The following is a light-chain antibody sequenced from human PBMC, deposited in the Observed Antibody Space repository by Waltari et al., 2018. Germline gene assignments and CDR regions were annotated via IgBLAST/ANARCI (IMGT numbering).Light chain of an antibody. CDR3: QQYYTYPWT. J-gene: IGKJ1*01. Sequence: DLQMTQSPSTLSASVGDRVTITCRASQSISSWLAWYQQKPGKAPDLLIYAASTLHSGVPSRFSGGGSGTEFTLTISSLQPDDSATYYCQQYYTYPWTFGQGTKVEIK. CDR2: AAS. V-gene: IGKV1-5*03. CDR1: QSISSW.